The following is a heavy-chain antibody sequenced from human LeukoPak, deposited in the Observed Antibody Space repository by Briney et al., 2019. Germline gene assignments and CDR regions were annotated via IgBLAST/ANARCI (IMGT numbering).Heavy chain of an antibody. Sequence: GGSLRLSCAASGFTFSSYAMHWVRQAPGKGLEWVAVISYDGNDKFYADSVKGRFTISRDNSKNSLYLQMNSLRTEDTAVYYRARSVPSTSTYRNPIDIWGQGTMVTVSS. D-gene: IGHD2-2*01. CDR3: ARSVPSTSTYRNPIDI. V-gene: IGHV3-30*04. CDR1: GFTFSSYA. J-gene: IGHJ3*02. CDR2: ISYDGNDK.